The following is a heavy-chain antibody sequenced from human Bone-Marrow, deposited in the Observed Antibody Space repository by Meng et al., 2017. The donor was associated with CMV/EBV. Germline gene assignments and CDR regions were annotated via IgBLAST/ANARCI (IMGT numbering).Heavy chain of an antibody. Sequence: GGSLRLSCAASGFTFSSYAMHWVRQAPGKGLEWVAVISYDGSNKYYADSVKGRFTISRDNSKNTLYLQMNSLRAEDTAVYYCARETYCSSTSCYIRSPYTIYYYGMDVWGQGTMVTVSS. CDR2: ISYDGSNK. CDR3: ARETYCSSTSCYIRSPYTIYYYGMDV. CDR1: GFTFSSYA. V-gene: IGHV3-30-3*01. D-gene: IGHD2-2*02. J-gene: IGHJ6*01.